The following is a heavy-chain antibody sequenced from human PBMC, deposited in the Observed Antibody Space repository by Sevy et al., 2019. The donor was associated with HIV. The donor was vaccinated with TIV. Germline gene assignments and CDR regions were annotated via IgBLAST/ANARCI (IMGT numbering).Heavy chain of an antibody. CDR2: ISYDGSNK. Sequence: GGSLRLSCAASGFTFSSYGMHWVRQAPGKGLEWVAVISYDGSNKYYADSVKGRFTISRDNSKNTLYLQMNSLRAEDTAVYYCAKDLRQWLYYFDYRGQGTLVTVSS. J-gene: IGHJ4*02. D-gene: IGHD6-19*01. CDR1: GFTFSSYG. CDR3: AKDLRQWLYYFDY. V-gene: IGHV3-30*18.